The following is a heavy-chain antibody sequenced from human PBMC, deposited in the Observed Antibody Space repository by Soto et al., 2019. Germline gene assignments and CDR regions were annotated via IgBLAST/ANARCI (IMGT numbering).Heavy chain of an antibody. V-gene: IGHV6-1*01. D-gene: IGHD3-16*02. CDR2: TYYRSKWYN. CDR1: GDSVSSNSAA. J-gene: IGHJ4*02. CDR3: ARARSEVDLRLGELSSDATFDY. Sequence: PSQTLSLTCAISGDSVSSNSAAWNWIRQSPSRGLEWLGRTYYRSKWYNDYAVSVKSRITINPDTSKNQFSLQLNSVTPEDTAVYHCARARSEVDLRLGELSSDATFDYWGQGTLVTVSS.